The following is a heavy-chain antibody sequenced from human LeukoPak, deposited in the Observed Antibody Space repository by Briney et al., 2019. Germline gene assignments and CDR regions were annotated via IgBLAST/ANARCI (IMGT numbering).Heavy chain of an antibody. CDR1: GFTFSSYS. CDR2: IYSGGNT. V-gene: IGHV3-53*01. J-gene: IGHJ4*02. CDR3: ARDPPFF. Sequence: GGSLRLSCAASGFTFSSYSMNWVRQAPGKGLEWVSVIYSGGNTYYADSVKGRFIISRDNSKDTLYLQMNSLRAEDTAIYYCARDPPFFWGQGTLVTVSS.